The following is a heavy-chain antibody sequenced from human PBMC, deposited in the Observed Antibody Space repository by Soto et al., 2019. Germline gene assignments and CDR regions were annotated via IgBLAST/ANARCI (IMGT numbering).Heavy chain of an antibody. J-gene: IGHJ6*03. V-gene: IGHV4-34*01. D-gene: IGHD3-3*01. CDR2: INHSGST. CDR1: GGSFSGYY. CDR3: ARGNFDDFWAKYYYYYMDV. Sequence: QVQLQQWGAGLLKPSETLSLTCAVYGGSFSGYYWSWIRQPPGKGLEWIGEINHSGSTNYNPSLKSRVTISVDTSKNQFSLKLSSVTAADTAVYYCARGNFDDFWAKYYYYYMDVWGKGTTVTVSS.